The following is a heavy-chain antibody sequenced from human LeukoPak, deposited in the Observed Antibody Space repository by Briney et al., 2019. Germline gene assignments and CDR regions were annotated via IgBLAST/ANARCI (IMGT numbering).Heavy chain of an antibody. Sequence: ASVKVSCKTSGYSENFYGITWVRQAPGQGLEWMGWISAYNGNTNYAQKLQGRVTMTTDTSTSTAYMELRSLRSDDTAVYYCAREKAVAGRIVDYWGQGTLVTVSS. D-gene: IGHD6-19*01. CDR3: AREKAVAGRIVDY. CDR1: GYSENFYG. CDR2: ISAYNGNT. V-gene: IGHV1-18*01. J-gene: IGHJ4*02.